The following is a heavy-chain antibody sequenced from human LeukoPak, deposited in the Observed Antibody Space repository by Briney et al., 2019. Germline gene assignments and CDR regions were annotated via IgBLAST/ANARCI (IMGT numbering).Heavy chain of an antibody. CDR1: GFTFSIYG. V-gene: IGHV3-30*02. CDR2: IRYDGSNK. D-gene: IGHD6-19*01. Sequence: HGRCLRLSCAASGFTFSIYGMHCARGAPSKGLGGGACIRYDGSNKYYADSVKGGFTISRDNAKNSLYLQMNSLRAEDTAVYYCARDSSSCGWFGYLDYWGQGTLVTVSS. CDR3: ARDSSSCGWFGYLDY. J-gene: IGHJ4*02.